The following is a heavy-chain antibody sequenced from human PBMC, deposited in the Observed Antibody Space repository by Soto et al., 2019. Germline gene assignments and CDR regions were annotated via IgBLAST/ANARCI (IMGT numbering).Heavy chain of an antibody. CDR2: INAGNGNT. CDR3: AREIAAADVYYYYGMDV. CDR1: GYTFTSYA. Sequence: QVQLVQSGAEVKKPGASVKVSCKASGYTFTSYAMHWVRQAPGQRLEWMGWINAGNGNTKYSQKCQGRVTITRDTSASTAYMELSSLRSEDTAVYYCAREIAAADVYYYYGMDVWGQGTTVTVSS. D-gene: IGHD6-13*01. V-gene: IGHV1-3*01. J-gene: IGHJ6*02.